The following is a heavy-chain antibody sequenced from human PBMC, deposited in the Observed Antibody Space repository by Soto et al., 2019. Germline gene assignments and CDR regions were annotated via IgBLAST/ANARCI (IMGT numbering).Heavy chain of an antibody. Sequence: QVQLEQSGAEVKQPGSSVRVSCKASGGTFSNSAISWVRQAPGQGLEWMGGIMPIFRTPDYAQKFQGRVTLTADESTSTAYMELHGLTSDDTAVYSCARDKARLQLGGNYSYILDVWGQGPTVTVSS. CDR1: GGTFSNSA. V-gene: IGHV1-69*12. D-gene: IGHD5-12*01. CDR2: IMPIFRTP. J-gene: IGHJ6*02. CDR3: ARDKARLQLGGNYSYILDV.